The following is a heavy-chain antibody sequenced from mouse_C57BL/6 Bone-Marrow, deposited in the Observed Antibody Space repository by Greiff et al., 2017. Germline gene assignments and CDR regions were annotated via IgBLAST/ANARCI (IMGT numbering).Heavy chain of an antibody. CDR3: AREVYDGYYGWYFDV. Sequence: EVKLQESGPELVKPGASVKISCKASGYSFTGYYMNWVKQSPEKSLEWIGEINPSTGGTTYNQKFKAKATLTVDKSSSTSYMQLKSLTSEDTAVYYGAREVYDGYYGWYFDVWGTGTTVTVSS. J-gene: IGHJ1*03. CDR1: GYSFTGYY. V-gene: IGHV1-42*01. D-gene: IGHD2-3*01. CDR2: INPSTGGT.